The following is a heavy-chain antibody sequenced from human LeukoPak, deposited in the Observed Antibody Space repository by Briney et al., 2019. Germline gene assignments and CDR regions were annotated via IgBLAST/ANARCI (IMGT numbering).Heavy chain of an antibody. V-gene: IGHV3-30-3*01. CDR3: ARGRAARRVFDY. CDR2: ISYDGSNK. Sequence: GGSLRLSCAASRFTFSSYAMHWVRQAPGKGLEWVAVISYDGSNKYYADSVKGRFTISRDNSKNTLYLQMNSLRAEDTAVYYCARGRAARRVFDYWGQGTLVTVSS. D-gene: IGHD6-6*01. J-gene: IGHJ4*02. CDR1: RFTFSSYA.